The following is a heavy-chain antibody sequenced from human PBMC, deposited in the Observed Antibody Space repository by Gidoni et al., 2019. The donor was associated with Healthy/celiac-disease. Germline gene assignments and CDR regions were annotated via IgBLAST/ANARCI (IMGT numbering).Heavy chain of an antibody. CDR2: INPNSGGT. CDR1: GYTFTGYY. Sequence: QVQLVQSGAEVKKPGASVKVSCKASGYTFTGYYMHWVRQAPGQGLEWMGWINPNSGGTNYAQKFQGRVTMTRDTSISTAYMELSRLRSDDTAVYYCARRKLEGWGYYYYGMDVWGQGTTVTVSS. V-gene: IGHV1-2*02. J-gene: IGHJ6*02. D-gene: IGHD3-16*01. CDR3: ARRKLEGWGYYYYGMDV.